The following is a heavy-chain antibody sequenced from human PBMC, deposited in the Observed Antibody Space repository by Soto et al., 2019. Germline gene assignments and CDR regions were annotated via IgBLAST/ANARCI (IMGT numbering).Heavy chain of an antibody. CDR3: ARTSALQGLTDY. CDR2: IHSTGSS. J-gene: IGHJ4*02. CDR1: GDSISSSY. V-gene: IGHV4-4*07. Sequence: SETLSLTCTVSGDSISSSYWSWIRQPADKRLEWIGRIHSTGSSHYNPSLKSRVTISVDRSKNQFSLKLSSVTAADTAVYYCARTSALQGLTDYWGQGTLVTVSS. D-gene: IGHD2-21*01.